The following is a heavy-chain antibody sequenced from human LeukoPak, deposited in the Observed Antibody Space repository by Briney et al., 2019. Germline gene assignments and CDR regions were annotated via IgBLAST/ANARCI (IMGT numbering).Heavy chain of an antibody. J-gene: IGHJ4*02. CDR2: IKQDGSEK. D-gene: IGHD3-22*01. CDR3: ASAPADGSGYYNFNY. Sequence: GGSLRLSCAASGFTFSNYWMSWVRQAPGKGLEWVANIKQDGSEKYYVDSVKGRFTISRDNAKNSLYLQMNSLRAEDTAVYYCASAPADGSGYYNFNYWGQGTLVTVSS. CDR1: GFTFSNYW. V-gene: IGHV3-7*02.